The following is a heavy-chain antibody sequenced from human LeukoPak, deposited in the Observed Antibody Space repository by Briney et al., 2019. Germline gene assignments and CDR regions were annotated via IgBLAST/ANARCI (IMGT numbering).Heavy chain of an antibody. CDR2: ISGSGGST. J-gene: IGHJ5*02. Sequence: GGSLRLSCAASGFTFSSYAMSWVRQAPGRGLEWVSAISGSGGSTYYADSVKGRFTISRDNSKNTLYLQMNSLRAEDTAVYYCAKLGIVVVVAATTWFDPWGQGTLVTVSS. V-gene: IGHV3-23*01. CDR1: GFTFSSYA. CDR3: AKLGIVVVVAATTWFDP. D-gene: IGHD2-15*01.